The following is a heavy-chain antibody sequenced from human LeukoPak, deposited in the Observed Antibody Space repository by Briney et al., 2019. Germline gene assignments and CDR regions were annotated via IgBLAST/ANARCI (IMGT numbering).Heavy chain of an antibody. CDR2: INSDGINT. CDR1: GFTFSRYW. V-gene: IGHV3-74*01. Sequence: PGGSLRLSCAASGFTFSRYWMSWVRQAPGKGLVWVSRINSDGINTSYADSVKGRFTISRDNAKNTLNLQMNSLRAEDTAVYYCARDLGQYYDTSDNWFDPWGQGTLVTVSS. J-gene: IGHJ5*02. CDR3: ARDLGQYYDTSDNWFDP. D-gene: IGHD3-22*01.